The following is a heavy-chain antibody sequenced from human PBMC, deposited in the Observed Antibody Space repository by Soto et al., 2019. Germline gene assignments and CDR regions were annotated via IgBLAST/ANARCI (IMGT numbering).Heavy chain of an antibody. J-gene: IGHJ4*02. CDR2: ISSSSSTI. Sequence: EVQLVESGGGLXQXXXXLRLSCAASGFTFSSYSMNWVRQAPGKGLEWVSYISSSSSTIYYADSVKGRFTISRDNAKNSLYLQMNSLRAEDTAVYYCARIGRLRWGDYWGQGTLVTVSS. V-gene: IGHV3-48*01. CDR3: ARIGRLRWGDY. D-gene: IGHD4-17*01. CDR1: GFTFSSYS.